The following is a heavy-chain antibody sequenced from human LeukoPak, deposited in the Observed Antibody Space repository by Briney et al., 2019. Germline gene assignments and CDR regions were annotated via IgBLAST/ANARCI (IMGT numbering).Heavy chain of an antibody. Sequence: GGSLRLSCAASGFTVSSNYMSWVRQAPGKGLEWVSAISGSGGSTYYADSVKGRFTIPRDNSKNTLYLQMNSLRAEDTAVYYCAKDGVPSLDYWGQGTLVTVSS. D-gene: IGHD2-2*01. V-gene: IGHV3-23*01. CDR2: ISGSGGST. J-gene: IGHJ4*02. CDR1: GFTVSSNY. CDR3: AKDGVPSLDY.